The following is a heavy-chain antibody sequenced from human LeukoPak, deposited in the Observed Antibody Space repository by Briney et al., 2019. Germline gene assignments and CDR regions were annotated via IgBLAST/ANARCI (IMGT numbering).Heavy chain of an antibody. CDR3: ARVVVGATRTVVLDY. CDR1: EYTFTGYY. Sequence: ASVKVSCKASEYTFTGYYMHWVRQAPGQGLEWMGWINPNSGGTNYAQKFQGRVTMTRDTSISTAYMELSRLRSDDTAVYYCARVVVGATRTVVLDYWGQGTLVTVSS. V-gene: IGHV1-2*02. D-gene: IGHD1-26*01. CDR2: INPNSGGT. J-gene: IGHJ4*02.